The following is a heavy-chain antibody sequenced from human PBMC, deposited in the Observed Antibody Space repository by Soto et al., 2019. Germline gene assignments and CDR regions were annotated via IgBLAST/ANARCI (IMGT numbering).Heavy chain of an antibody. CDR2: INHSGTT. D-gene: IGHD2-21*02. J-gene: IGHJ6*02. Sequence: NPSETLSLTCAVSGGSFSGFYLTWIRQPPGEGLECIGEINHSGTTNFNPSLRSRLTVSLDSSKKHFSLKLTSMTAADAAVYYCARADRTLVTSYGLDVWGQGTTVTVSS. CDR3: ARADRTLVTSYGLDV. V-gene: IGHV4-34*01. CDR1: GGSFSGFY.